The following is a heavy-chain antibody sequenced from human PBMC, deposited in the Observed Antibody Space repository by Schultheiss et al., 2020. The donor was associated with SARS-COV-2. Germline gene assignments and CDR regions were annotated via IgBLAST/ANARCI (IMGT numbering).Heavy chain of an antibody. CDR3: ATDRVGPTTDFDH. CDR1: GFTFSSYE. J-gene: IGHJ4*02. V-gene: IGHV3-48*03. D-gene: IGHD1-26*01. CDR2: ISSSGYTI. Sequence: GGSLRLSCAASGFTFSSYEMNWVRQAPGKGLEWVSYISSSGYTIYYADSVKGRFTISRDNAKNSLYLQMNSLRAEDTAVYFCATDRVGPTTDFDHWGQGTLVTVSS.